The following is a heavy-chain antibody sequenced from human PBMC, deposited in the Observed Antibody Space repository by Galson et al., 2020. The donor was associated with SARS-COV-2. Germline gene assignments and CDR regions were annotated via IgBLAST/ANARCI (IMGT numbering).Heavy chain of an antibody. J-gene: IGHJ4*02. D-gene: IGHD2-21*01. CDR1: GGSLNSGGYY. CDR2: IYHSGST. V-gene: IGHV4-31*03. Sequence: TLSLTCTVSGGSLNSGGYYWSWIRQHPGKGLEWIGYIYHSGSTYYNPSLKSRVTISVDTSKNQFSLKLSSVTAADTAVYYCARALVFCGGPDYWGQGTLVTGSS. CDR3: ARALVFCGGPDY.